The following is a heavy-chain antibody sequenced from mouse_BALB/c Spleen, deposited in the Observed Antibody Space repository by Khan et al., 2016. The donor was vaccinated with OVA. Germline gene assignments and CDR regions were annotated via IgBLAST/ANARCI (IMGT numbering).Heavy chain of an antibody. CDR3: AIIYYGNDWFAY. D-gene: IGHD2-1*01. CDR2: IWGDGST. V-gene: IGHV2-3*01. CDR1: GLSLTNYG. Sequence: QMQLEESGSGLVAPSQSLSIRCTVSGLSLTNYGVSWVRQPPGKGLEWLGVIWGDGSTNYHSVLKSRLTINKDNSKSQVFVKLNSLQPDDTATYFCAIIYYGNDWFAYWGQGTLVTVSA. J-gene: IGHJ3*01.